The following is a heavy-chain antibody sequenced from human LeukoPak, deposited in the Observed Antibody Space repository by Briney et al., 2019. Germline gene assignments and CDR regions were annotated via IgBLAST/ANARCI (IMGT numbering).Heavy chain of an antibody. D-gene: IGHD2-2*01. Sequence: GSSVKVSCKASGGTFSSYTISWVRQAPGQGLEWMGRIIPIPGIANYAQKFQGRVTITADKSTSTAYMELSSLRSEDTAVYYCARAKQGYCSSTSCPRSFDPWGQGTLVTVSS. CDR2: IIPIPGIA. J-gene: IGHJ5*02. CDR1: GGTFSSYT. V-gene: IGHV1-69*02. CDR3: ARAKQGYCSSTSCPRSFDP.